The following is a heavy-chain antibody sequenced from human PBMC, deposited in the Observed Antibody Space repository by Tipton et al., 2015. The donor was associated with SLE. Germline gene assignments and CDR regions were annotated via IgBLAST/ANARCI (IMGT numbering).Heavy chain of an antibody. Sequence: TLSLTCTVSGGSISSYYWSWIRQPPGKGLEWIGYIYYSGHTNCTPSLKRRVNISVDTSKNQFSLRLSSVTAADTAVYYCARTAIFGVVIPMDVWGKGTTVTVSS. CDR3: ARTAIFGVVIPMDV. CDR2: IYYSGHT. D-gene: IGHD3-3*01. J-gene: IGHJ6*04. V-gene: IGHV4-59*01. CDR1: GGSISSYY.